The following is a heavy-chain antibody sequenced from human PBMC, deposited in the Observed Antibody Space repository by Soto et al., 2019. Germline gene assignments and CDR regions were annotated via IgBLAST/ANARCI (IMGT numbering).Heavy chain of an antibody. CDR3: TAGVGASDFDY. D-gene: IGHD1-26*01. Sequence: EVQLVESGGGLVKPGESLRLSCAASGLTFSKAWMSWVRQAPGKGLEWVGRSMSKPDGGTTDYAAPVKGRFTISRDDSKNTLSLQMNSLKTEDTAVYYCTAGVGASDFDYWGQGTLVTVSS. CDR2: SMSKPDGGTT. CDR1: GLTFSKAW. J-gene: IGHJ4*02. V-gene: IGHV3-15*01.